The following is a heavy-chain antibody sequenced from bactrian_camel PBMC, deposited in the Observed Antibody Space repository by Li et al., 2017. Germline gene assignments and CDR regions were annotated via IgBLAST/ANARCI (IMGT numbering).Heavy chain of an antibody. Sequence: HVQLVESGGGSVEVGGSLTLSCEASEDIDNKRDCLAWFRQPPGKEREGVAGIWTPDYSTYYTSSVKGRFTVSQDSAENTVNLQMNSLNTDDTALYYCTVSTGRGDSYWGQGTQVTVS. J-gene: IGHJ4*01. V-gene: IGHV3S63*01. CDR1: EDIDNKRDC. D-gene: IGHD5*01. CDR3: TVSTGRGDSY. CDR2: IWTPDYST.